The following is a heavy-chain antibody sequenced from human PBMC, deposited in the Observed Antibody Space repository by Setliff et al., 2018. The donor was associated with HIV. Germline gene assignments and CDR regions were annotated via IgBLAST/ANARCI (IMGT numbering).Heavy chain of an antibody. J-gene: IGHJ4*02. CDR1: GYTFTSYA. D-gene: IGHD3-16*01. Sequence: ASVKVSCKASGYTFTSYAIHWVRQAPGQGLEWLGMVNPSGGSTAYAQKFQGRVTMTRDTSTNTVYMDLSGLRSDDTAVHYCARDRTSGYHYDYGYWGQGTLVTVS. CDR2: VNPSGGST. V-gene: IGHV1-46*01. CDR3: ARDRTSGYHYDYGY.